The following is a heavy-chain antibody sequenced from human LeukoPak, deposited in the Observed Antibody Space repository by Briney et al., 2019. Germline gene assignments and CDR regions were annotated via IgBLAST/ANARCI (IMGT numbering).Heavy chain of an antibody. J-gene: IGHJ4*02. CDR2: ISSSSSYI. CDR3: AAYGSGSPPYHFDY. CDR1: GFTFSSYS. Sequence: PGGSLRLSCAASGFTFSSYSMNWVRQAPGKGLEWVSSISSSSSYIYYADSVKGRFTISRDNAKNSLYLQMNSLRAEDTAVYYCAAYGSGSPPYHFDYWGQGTLVTVSS. D-gene: IGHD3-10*01. V-gene: IGHV3-21*01.